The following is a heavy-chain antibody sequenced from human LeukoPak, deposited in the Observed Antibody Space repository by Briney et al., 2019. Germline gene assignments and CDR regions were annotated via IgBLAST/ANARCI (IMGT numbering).Heavy chain of an antibody. CDR2: ISADGRSP. CDR3: VKDSPGESARYLCF. J-gene: IGHJ4*02. Sequence: GGSLRLSCSASGFTFRTYVMHWVRQAPGKGLEYVSAISADGRSPYYADSVRGRFSISRDNSKNTLSLQMTSLGADDTALYYCVKDSPGESARYLCFWGQGTLVTVSS. V-gene: IGHV3-64D*08. D-gene: IGHD3-16*01. CDR1: GFTFRTYV.